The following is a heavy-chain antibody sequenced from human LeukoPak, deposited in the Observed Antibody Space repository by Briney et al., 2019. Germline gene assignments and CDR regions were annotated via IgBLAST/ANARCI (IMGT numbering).Heavy chain of an antibody. D-gene: IGHD6-19*01. CDR1: GYTFTRFY. CDR3: ARVSGQQWLADFDY. Sequence: ASVKVSCKASGYTFTRFYLYWLRQAPGQGLEWMGTINPNGNTPRYAQKFQGRVTMTKDTSTSTIYLELTSLRSEDTAVYYCARVSGQQWLADFDYWGQGTLVTVSS. J-gene: IGHJ4*02. CDR2: INPNGNTP. V-gene: IGHV1-46*01.